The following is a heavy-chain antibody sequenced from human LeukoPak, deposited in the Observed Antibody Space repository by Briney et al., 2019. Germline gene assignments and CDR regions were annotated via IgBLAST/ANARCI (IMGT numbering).Heavy chain of an antibody. Sequence: GGSLTLLCEVSGFTFTSYWMQWARHAPGEALVCVSRIKGYGRRTKYAESVKGRFTISRDNAKNTVYLQMNSLRADDTAVYYCARGGWTAYYRGYGGQGSLVTVSS. CDR3: ARGGWTAYYRGY. CDR1: GFTFTSYW. J-gene: IGHJ4*02. V-gene: IGHV3-74*01. CDR2: IKGYGRRT. D-gene: IGHD6-19*01.